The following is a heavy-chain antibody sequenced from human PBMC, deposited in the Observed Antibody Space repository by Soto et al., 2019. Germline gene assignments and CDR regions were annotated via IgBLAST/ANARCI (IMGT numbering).Heavy chain of an antibody. CDR3: ATFFFQAEDGIRASVPVSAFLLNRSTDL. CDR2: INHSGST. Sequence: PGKGLEWIGEINHSGSTNYNPSLKSRVTVSVDRSKNQFSLQLSSVTAADTAVYYCATFFFQAEDGIRASVPVSAFLLNRSTDL. V-gene: IGHV4-34*01. D-gene: IGHD2-15*01. J-gene: IGHJ2*01.